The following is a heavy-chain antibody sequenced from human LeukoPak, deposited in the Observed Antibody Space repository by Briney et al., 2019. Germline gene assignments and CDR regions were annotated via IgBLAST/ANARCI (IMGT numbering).Heavy chain of an antibody. CDR1: GASISSGDYY. V-gene: IGHV4-30-4*01. CDR2: IYYSGTT. D-gene: IGHD3-16*02. CDR3: ARGPNYVWGSYRYFDY. J-gene: IGHJ4*02. Sequence: SETLSLTCTVSGASISSGDYYWSWIRQPPGKGLEWIGYIYYSGTTNYSPSLKTRVTISVDTSKNQFSLKLSSVTAADTAVYYCARGPNYVWGSYRYFDYWGQGILVTVSS.